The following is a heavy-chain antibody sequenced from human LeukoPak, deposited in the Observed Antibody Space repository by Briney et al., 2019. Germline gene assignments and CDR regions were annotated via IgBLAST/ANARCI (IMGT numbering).Heavy chain of an antibody. CDR1: GFAFSNYG. J-gene: IGHJ4*02. D-gene: IGHD2-21*02. Sequence: QPGGTLRLSCAAPGFAFSNYGMNWVRKAPGKGLEWVSGITGSGGTTYYADSVKGRFTISRDNSKNTLYLQMNSLTSEDTAVYYCAKVKTDILIPDSWGQGTLVTVSS. CDR3: AKVKTDILIPDS. CDR2: ITGSGGTT. V-gene: IGHV3-23*01.